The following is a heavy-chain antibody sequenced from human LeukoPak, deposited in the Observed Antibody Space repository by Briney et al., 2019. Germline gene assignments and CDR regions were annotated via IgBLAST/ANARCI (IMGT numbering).Heavy chain of an antibody. Sequence: NPSETLSLTCTVSGGSINGYYWSWIRQPPGKGLECFVDIYYSGSTNYNPSLKSRVTMSVDTSKKQLSLNLRSVTAADTAVYYCARLRDSTGYHFDYWGQGTLVTVSS. CDR2: IYYSGST. V-gene: IGHV4-59*01. D-gene: IGHD3-22*01. J-gene: IGHJ4*02. CDR3: ARLRDSTGYHFDY. CDR1: GGSINGYY.